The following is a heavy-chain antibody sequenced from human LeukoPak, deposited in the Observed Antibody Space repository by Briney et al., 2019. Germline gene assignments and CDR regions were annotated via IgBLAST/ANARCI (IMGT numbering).Heavy chain of an antibody. CDR3: ARGRSSMVRGYYYYMDV. CDR1: GGSISSSSYY. J-gene: IGHJ6*03. Sequence: SETLSLTGTGSGGSISSSSYYWGWIRQPPGKGLEWIGSIYYSGSTYYNPSLKSRVTISVDTSKNQFSLKLSSVTAADTAVYYCARGRSSMVRGYYYYMDVWGKGTTVTISS. CDR2: IYYSGST. V-gene: IGHV4-39*07. D-gene: IGHD3-10*01.